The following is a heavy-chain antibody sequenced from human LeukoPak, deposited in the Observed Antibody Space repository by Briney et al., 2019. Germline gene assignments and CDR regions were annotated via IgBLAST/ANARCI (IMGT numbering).Heavy chain of an antibody. CDR1: GGSISSYY. CDR3: ASQTYYDFWSGYSHFDY. Sequence: KPSETLSLTCTVSGGSISSYYWSWIRQPAGKGLEWIGRIYTSGTTNYNPSLKSRVTMSVDTSKNQFSLKLSSVTAADTAVYYCASQTYYDFWSGYSHFDYWGQGTLVTVSS. J-gene: IGHJ4*02. V-gene: IGHV4-4*07. D-gene: IGHD3-3*01. CDR2: IYTSGTT.